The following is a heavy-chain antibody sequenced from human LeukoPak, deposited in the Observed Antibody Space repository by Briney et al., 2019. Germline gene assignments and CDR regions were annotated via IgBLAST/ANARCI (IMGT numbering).Heavy chain of an antibody. CDR1: GYTFTSYG. CDR2: MNPNSGNT. Sequence: ASVKVSCKASGYTFTSYGISWVRQATGQGLEWMGWMNPNSGNTGYAQKFQGRVTMTRNTSISTAYMELSSLRSEDTAVYYCARGVGEYQLLSYYFDYWGQGTLVTVSS. V-gene: IGHV1-8*02. CDR3: ARGVGEYQLLSYYFDY. J-gene: IGHJ4*02. D-gene: IGHD2-2*01.